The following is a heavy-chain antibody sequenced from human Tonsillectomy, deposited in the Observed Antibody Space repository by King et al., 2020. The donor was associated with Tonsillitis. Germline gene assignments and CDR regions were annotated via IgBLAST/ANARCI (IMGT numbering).Heavy chain of an antibody. J-gene: IGHJ3*02. CDR3: ARRRRMVRGVDDAFDI. Sequence: QLQESGPGLVKPSETLSLTCTVSGGSISSYYWSWIRQPPGKGLEWIGYIYYSGSTNDNPSLKSRVTISVDTSKNQFSLKLSSVTAADTAVYYCARRRRMVRGVDDAFDIWGQGTMVTVSS. CDR2: IYYSGST. V-gene: IGHV4-59*08. D-gene: IGHD3-10*01. CDR1: GGSISSYY.